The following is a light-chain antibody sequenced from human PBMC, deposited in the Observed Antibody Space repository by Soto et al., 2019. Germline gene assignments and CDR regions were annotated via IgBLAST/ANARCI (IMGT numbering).Light chain of an antibody. CDR2: AAS. CDR3: QQIYSTPSHT. J-gene: IGKJ4*01. CDR1: QSISSY. V-gene: IGKV1-39*01. Sequence: DIQMTQSPSSLSASVGDRVTITCRASQSISSYLNWYQQKPGKAPKLLIYAASSLQSGVPSRFSGSGSGTDFTLTISSLQPEDFATYYCQQIYSTPSHTFGGGTKVEIK.